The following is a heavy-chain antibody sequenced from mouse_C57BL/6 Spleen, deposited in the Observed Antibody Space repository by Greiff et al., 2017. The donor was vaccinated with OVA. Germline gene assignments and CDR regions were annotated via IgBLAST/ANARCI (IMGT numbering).Heavy chain of an antibody. V-gene: IGHV1-55*01. D-gene: IGHD4-1*01. CDR1: GYTFTSYW. J-gene: IGHJ1*03. CDR2: IYPGSGST. Sequence: QVQLQQSGAELVKPGASVKVSCKASGYTFTSYWMHWVKQRPGQGLEWIGDIYPGSGSTNYNEKFKSKATLTVDTSSSTAYMQLSSLTSEDSAVYYCASSLNWDGWYFDVWGTGTTVTVSS. CDR3: ASSLNWDGWYFDV.